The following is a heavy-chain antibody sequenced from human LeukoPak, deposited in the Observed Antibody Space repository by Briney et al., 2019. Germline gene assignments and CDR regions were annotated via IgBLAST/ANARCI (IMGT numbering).Heavy chain of an antibody. CDR1: GGTFSSYA. CDR2: IIPIFGTA. V-gene: IGHV1-69*06. D-gene: IGHD3/OR15-3a*01. J-gene: IGHJ4*02. CDR3: ARSLWTTSNYFDY. Sequence: SSVKLSCKASGGTFSSYAISCVRQAPGQGLEWMGGIIPIFGTANYAQKFQGRVTITADKSTSTAYMELSSLRSEDTAVYYCARSLWTTSNYFDYWGQGTLVTVSS.